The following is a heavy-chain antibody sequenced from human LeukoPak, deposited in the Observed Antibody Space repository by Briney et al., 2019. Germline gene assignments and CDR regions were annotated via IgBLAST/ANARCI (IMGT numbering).Heavy chain of an antibody. CDR2: INHSGST. J-gene: IGHJ4*02. V-gene: IGHV4-34*01. CDR3: ARSSTTTVVNDY. D-gene: IGHD4-23*01. Sequence: SETLSLTCAVYGGSFSGYYWSWIRQPPGKGLEWIGEINHSGSTYYNPSLKSRVTISVDTSKNQFSLKLSSVTAADTAVYYCARSSTTTVVNDYWGQGTLVTVSS. CDR1: GGSFSGYY.